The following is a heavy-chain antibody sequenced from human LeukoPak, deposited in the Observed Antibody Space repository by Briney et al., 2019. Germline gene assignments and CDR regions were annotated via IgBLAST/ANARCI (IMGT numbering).Heavy chain of an antibody. V-gene: IGHV3-7*03. CDR1: GFTFSSSW. D-gene: IGHD4-23*01. CDR2: IKKDGSET. J-gene: IGHJ4*02. Sequence: GGSLRLSCAASGFTFSSSWMSWVRQAPGKGLEWVANIKKDGSETYYVDSVKGRFTISRDNAKNSLYLQMNSLRAEDTAIYYCARDRGKDYFGDWGQGTQVTVSS. CDR3: ARDRGKDYFGD.